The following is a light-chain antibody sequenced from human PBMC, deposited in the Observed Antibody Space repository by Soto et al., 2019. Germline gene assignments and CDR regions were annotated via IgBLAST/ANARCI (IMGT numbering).Light chain of an antibody. Sequence: DIQMTQSPSSVSASVGDRVTITCRASQGIHSWLAWYQQKPGKAPKLLIYSTSNLQSGGPSRFSGSGSGTDFTLTITSLQPEDFATYFCQQSESLPLTFGGGTKVEIK. CDR3: QQSESLPLT. V-gene: IGKV1D-12*01. CDR2: STS. CDR1: QGIHSW. J-gene: IGKJ4*01.